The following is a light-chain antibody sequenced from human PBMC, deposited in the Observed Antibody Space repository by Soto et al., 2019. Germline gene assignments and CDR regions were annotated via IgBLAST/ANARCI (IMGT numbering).Light chain of an antibody. J-gene: IGLJ1*01. V-gene: IGLV1-36*01. CDR2: YDD. CDR1: SSNIGNNA. CDR3: AAWDDSLNGQV. Sequence: QSVLTQPASVSGAPRQRVTISCSGSSSNIGNNAVNWYQQLPGKAPKLLIYYDDLLPSGVSDRFSGSKSGTSASLAISGLQSEDEADYYCAAWDDSLNGQVFGTGTKVTVL.